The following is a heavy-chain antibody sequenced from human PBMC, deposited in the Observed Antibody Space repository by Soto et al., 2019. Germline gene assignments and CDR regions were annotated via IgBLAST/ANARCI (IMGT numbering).Heavy chain of an antibody. Sequence: EVQLLESGGGLVQPGGSLRLSCAASGFTFTNYAMSWVRQTPGKGLEWVSAISESGGTTFYAGSVRGRFTISRDNSKNTLYLQMNSLRAEDTAVYFCEKVPVKCPESQPPSPFRDYWGQGTLVTVSS. CDR3: EKVPVKCPESQPPSPFRDY. CDR1: GFTFTNYA. D-gene: IGHD2-2*01. CDR2: ISESGGTT. V-gene: IGHV3-23*01. J-gene: IGHJ4*02.